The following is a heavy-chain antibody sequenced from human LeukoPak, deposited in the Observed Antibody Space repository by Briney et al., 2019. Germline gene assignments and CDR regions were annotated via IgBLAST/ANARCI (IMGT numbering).Heavy chain of an antibody. Sequence: AGGSLRLSCVASGFSFTSYWMSWVRQAPGKGLEFVANINQDAGTTNYVDFVKGRFTISRDNAENSLYLQMSSLRAEDTALYYCARDPGWSSFDIWGQGIMVTVSS. CDR3: ARDPGWSSFDI. V-gene: IGHV3-7*01. CDR2: INQDAGTT. D-gene: IGHD2-15*01. J-gene: IGHJ3*02. CDR1: GFSFTSYW.